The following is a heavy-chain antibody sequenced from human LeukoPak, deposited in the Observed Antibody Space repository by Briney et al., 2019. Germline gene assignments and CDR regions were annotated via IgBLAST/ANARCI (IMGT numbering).Heavy chain of an antibody. D-gene: IGHD5-18*01. CDR1: GGSISNYY. CDR2: IYYSGST. J-gene: IGHJ4*02. Sequence: TSETLSLTCTVSGGSISNYYWNWIRQPPGKGLEWIGYIYYSGSTDYNLSLKSHVIISADTSKNQFSLKLSSVTAADTAVYYCARYNYGMGYFDYWGQGALVTVSS. CDR3: ARYNYGMGYFDY. V-gene: IGHV4-59*08.